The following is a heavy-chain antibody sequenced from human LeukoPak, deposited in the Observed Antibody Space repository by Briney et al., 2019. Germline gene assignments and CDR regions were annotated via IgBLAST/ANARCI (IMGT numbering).Heavy chain of an antibody. D-gene: IGHD2-2*01. CDR3: AKDVGRNQLLSVY. Sequence: PGGSLRLSCTASGFTFSSYAMSWVRQAPGKGLEWVSAISGSGGSTYYADSVKGRFTISRDNSKNTLYLQMNSLRAEDTAVYYCAKDVGRNQLLSVYWGQGTLVTVSS. V-gene: IGHV3-23*01. J-gene: IGHJ4*02. CDR2: ISGSGGST. CDR1: GFTFSSYA.